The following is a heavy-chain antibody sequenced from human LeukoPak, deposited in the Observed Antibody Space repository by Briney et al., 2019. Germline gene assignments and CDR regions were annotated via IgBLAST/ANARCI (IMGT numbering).Heavy chain of an antibody. CDR1: GYTFTSYG. J-gene: IGHJ5*02. CDR3: ARGSGQWLVGYNWFDP. D-gene: IGHD6-19*01. V-gene: IGHV1-18*01. CDR2: ISAYNGNT. Sequence: ASVKVSCKASGYTFTSYGISWVRQAPGQGLEWMGWISAYNGNTNYAQKLQGRVTMTTDTSTSKAYMELRSLRSDDTAVYYCARGSGQWLVGYNWFDPWGQGTLVTVSS.